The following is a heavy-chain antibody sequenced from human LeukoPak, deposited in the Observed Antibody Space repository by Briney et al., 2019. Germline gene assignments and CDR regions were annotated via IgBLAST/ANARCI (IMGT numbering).Heavy chain of an antibody. Sequence: GGSLRLSCAASVFNFGSYAMNWVCQAPGKGLEWVSSISSGSSFIYYADSVKGRFTISRDNAKNSLYLQMNSLRAEDTAIYYCARDRGAIDSSGYYYSTFDYWGQGTLVTVSS. J-gene: IGHJ4*02. CDR1: VFNFGSYA. CDR2: ISSGSSFI. V-gene: IGHV3-21*01. D-gene: IGHD3-22*01. CDR3: ARDRGAIDSSGYYYSTFDY.